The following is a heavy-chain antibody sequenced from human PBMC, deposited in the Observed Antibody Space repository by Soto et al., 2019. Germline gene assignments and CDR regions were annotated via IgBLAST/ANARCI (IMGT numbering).Heavy chain of an antibody. V-gene: IGHV3-30-3*01. J-gene: IGHJ4*02. Sequence: GGSLRLSCAAPGFTFSIYALHWVRQAPGKGLEWVAVMSPNGNNQYYADSVKGRFTISRDTSKSTLYLQMTCLRPDDTAVYYCATGANFYYGTSRYWGQGTLVTVSS. D-gene: IGHD3-10*01. CDR3: ATGANFYYGTSRY. CDR2: MSPNGNNQ. CDR1: GFTFSIYA.